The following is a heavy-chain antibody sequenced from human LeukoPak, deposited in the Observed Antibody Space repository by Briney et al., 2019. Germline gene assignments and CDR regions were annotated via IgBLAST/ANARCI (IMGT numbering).Heavy chain of an antibody. D-gene: IGHD2-2*02. CDR2: ISAYNGNT. Sequence: ASVKVSCKASGYTFTSYGISWVRQAPGQGLEWMGWISAYNGNTNYAQKLQGRVTMTTDTSTRTAYMELRSLRSDGTAVYYCAGDRIVVVPAAIPGDYYYYYMDVWGKGTTVTVSS. CDR3: AGDRIVVVPAAIPGDYYYYYMDV. J-gene: IGHJ6*03. CDR1: GYTFTSYG. V-gene: IGHV1-18*01.